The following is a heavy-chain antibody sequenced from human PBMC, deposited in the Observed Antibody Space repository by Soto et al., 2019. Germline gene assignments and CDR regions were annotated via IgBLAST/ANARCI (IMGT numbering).Heavy chain of an antibody. D-gene: IGHD3-22*01. J-gene: IGHJ5*01. V-gene: IGHV4-34*01. CDR1: GGSSSGHS. Sequence: SETLSLTCAVYGGSSSGHSWTWIRQSPGKGLEWIGDINHSGRVNYSPSLKSRVTISLDTSKNQFSLTLSAVTAADTAMYYCSTRAYDTNGYYRFDPWGQGTLVTVSS. CDR3: STRAYDTNGYYRFDP. CDR2: INHSGRV.